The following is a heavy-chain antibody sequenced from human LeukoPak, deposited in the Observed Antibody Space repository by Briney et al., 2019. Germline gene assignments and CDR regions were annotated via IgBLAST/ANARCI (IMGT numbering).Heavy chain of an antibody. CDR3: ARHSGLGVMSPYSDY. J-gene: IGHJ4*02. Sequence: NPSETLSLTCAVYGGSFSGYFWIWIRQPPGKGLEWIGEINHSGSTNYNPSLKSRVAISADTSKNQFSLVLNSVTAADTTAYYCARHSGLGVMSPYSDYWGQGILVTVSS. D-gene: IGHD3-22*01. V-gene: IGHV4-34*01. CDR2: INHSGST. CDR1: GGSFSGYF.